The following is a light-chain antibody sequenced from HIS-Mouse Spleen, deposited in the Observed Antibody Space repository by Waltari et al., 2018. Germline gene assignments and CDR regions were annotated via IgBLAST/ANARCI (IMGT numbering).Light chain of an antibody. CDR3: QQYGSSPYT. Sequence: VLTQSPGTLPLSPGERATLSCRASQSVSSSYLAWYQQKPGQDPRLPIYGASSRATGIPDRFSGSGSGTDFTLTISRLEPEDFAVYYCQQYGSSPYTFGQGTKLEIK. J-gene: IGKJ2*01. V-gene: IGKV3-20*01. CDR2: GAS. CDR1: QSVSSSY.